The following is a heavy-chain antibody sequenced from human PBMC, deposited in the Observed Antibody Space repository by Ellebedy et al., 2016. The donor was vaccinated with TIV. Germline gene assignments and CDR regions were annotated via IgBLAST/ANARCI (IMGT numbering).Heavy chain of an antibody. CDR3: ARGDKYGAAGDY. Sequence: PGGSLRLSCITSGVAFSTFSMNWVRKAPGKGLEWLSYISNGSTTSYYADSVKGRFTISRDNARNSLHLQMNSLRAEDTVVYYCARGDKYGAAGDYWGQGTLVTVSS. V-gene: IGHV3-48*04. J-gene: IGHJ4*02. D-gene: IGHD2-2*01. CDR1: GVAFSTFS. CDR2: ISNGSTTS.